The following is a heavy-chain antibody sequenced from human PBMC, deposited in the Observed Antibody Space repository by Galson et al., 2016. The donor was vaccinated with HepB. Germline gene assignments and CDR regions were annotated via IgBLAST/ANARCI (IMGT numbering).Heavy chain of an antibody. J-gene: IGHJ4*02. CDR3: ASTRIQIWLRPLDD. CDR2: INHSGRT. V-gene: IGHV4-34*01. D-gene: IGHD5-18*01. Sequence: SETLSLTCAVYGGSFSDYSWSWIRQSPGRGLEWIGEINHSGRTDYNPSLMSRVTVSVDTSKNQVSLRLTSVTAADTAIYYCASTRIQIWLRPLDDWGQGTLVTVSS. CDR1: GGSFSDYS.